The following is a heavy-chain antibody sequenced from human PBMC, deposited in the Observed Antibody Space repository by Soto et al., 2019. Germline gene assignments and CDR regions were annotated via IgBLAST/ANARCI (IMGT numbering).Heavy chain of an antibody. CDR2: INSDGSST. CDR3: ARFGGEYSGYPNPG. Sequence: GGSLRLSCAASGFTFSSYWMHWVRQAPGKGLVWVSRINSDGSSTSYADSVKGRFTISRDNAKNTLYLQMNSLRAEDTAVYYCARFGGEYSGYPNPGWGQGTLVTVSS. CDR1: GFTFSSYW. D-gene: IGHD5-12*01. V-gene: IGHV3-74*01. J-gene: IGHJ4*02.